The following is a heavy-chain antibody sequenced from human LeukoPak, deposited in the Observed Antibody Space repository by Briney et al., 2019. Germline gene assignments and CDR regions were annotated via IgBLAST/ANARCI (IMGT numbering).Heavy chain of an antibody. V-gene: IGHV4-61*01. D-gene: IGHD3-3*01. CDR1: GGSINGQSYY. CDR2: IYYSGST. CDR3: ARRYYDFWSGYYNPWYFDL. Sequence: PSETLSLTCTVSGGSINGQSYYWGWIRQPPGKGLEWIGYIYYSGSTNYNPSLKSRVTISVDTSKNQFSLKLSSVTAADTAVYYCARRYYDFWSGYYNPWYFDLWGRGTLVTVSS. J-gene: IGHJ2*01.